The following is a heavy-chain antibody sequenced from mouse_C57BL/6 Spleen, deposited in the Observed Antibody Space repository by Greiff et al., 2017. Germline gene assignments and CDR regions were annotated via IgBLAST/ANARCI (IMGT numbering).Heavy chain of an antibody. CDR3: ARGATTVRWYFDV. CDR2: INPNNGTT. J-gene: IGHJ1*03. D-gene: IGHD2-12*01. Sequence: VQLQQSGPELVKPGASVKISCKASGYTFTDYNMNWVKQSTGQSLEWIGVINPNNGTTSYNQKFKGKATLTVDKSSSTAYMQLNSLTSEDSAVYYCARGATTVRWYFDVWGTGTTVTVSS. CDR1: GYTFTDYN. V-gene: IGHV1-39*01.